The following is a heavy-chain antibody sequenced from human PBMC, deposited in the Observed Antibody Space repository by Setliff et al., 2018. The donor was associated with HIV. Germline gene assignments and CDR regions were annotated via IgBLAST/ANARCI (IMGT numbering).Heavy chain of an antibody. J-gene: IGHJ5*02. Sequence: SETLSLTCLVSGVPIGTTGYYWGWIRQPPGKTLEWIGSISHSGNSLYNSEKTYYNPSLKSRTTISVDTSKNHVSLKLTSVTVADTAVYFCARHWYSSPVTTWGQGTLVTVSS. CDR1: GVPIGTTGYY. CDR3: ARHWYSSPVTT. V-gene: IGHV4-39*01. CDR2: ISHSGNSLYNSEKT. D-gene: IGHD1-1*01.